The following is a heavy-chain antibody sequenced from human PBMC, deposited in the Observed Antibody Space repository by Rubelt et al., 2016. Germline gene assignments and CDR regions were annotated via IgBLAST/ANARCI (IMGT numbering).Heavy chain of an antibody. CDR1: GGTFSSYA. Sequence: QVQLVQSGAEVKKPGSSVKVSCKASGGTFSSYAISWVRQAPGQGLEWMGRIIPILGIANYAQKFQGRVTITADKSTSTAYMALSSLTSEDTAVYYCASSLPNLFGIAARDYYYYYGMDVWGQGTTVTVSS. CDR3: ASSLPNLFGIAARDYYYYYGMDV. CDR2: IIPILGIA. J-gene: IGHJ6*02. D-gene: IGHD6-6*01. V-gene: IGHV1-69*04.